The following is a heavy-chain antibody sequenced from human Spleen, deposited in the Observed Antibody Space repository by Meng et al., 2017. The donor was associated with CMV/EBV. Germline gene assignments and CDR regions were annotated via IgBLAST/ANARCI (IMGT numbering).Heavy chain of an antibody. CDR1: GFTCSRYW. CDR2: LNEDGTFT. CDR3: GRDLTGERDQ. J-gene: IGHJ4*02. D-gene: IGHD7-27*01. Sequence: VQLVEPGGGLVQPGGALRLACADSGFTCSRYWMHWVRQVPGKGLVWVARLNEDGTFTSYADSVKGRFTISRDNAKNTLYLQMNSLRVDDSGVYYCGRDLTGERDQWGQGTLVTVSS. V-gene: IGHV3-74*03.